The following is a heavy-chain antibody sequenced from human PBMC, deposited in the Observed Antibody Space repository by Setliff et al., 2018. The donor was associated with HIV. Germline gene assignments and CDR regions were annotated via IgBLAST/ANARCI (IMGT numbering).Heavy chain of an antibody. CDR1: GFSIDDDA. V-gene: IGHV3-49*03. D-gene: IGHD4-17*01. CDR3: TRDGGGDYGVYAPDY. Sequence: GGSLRLSCTASGFSIDDDAMNWFRQAPGRGLEWVGLVRGIAYGGTTEYAASVRGRFTISRDDSKNIAYLQMNSLKTEDTAVYFCTRDGGGDYGVYAPDYWGQGTLVTVSS. J-gene: IGHJ4*02. CDR2: VRGIAYGGTT.